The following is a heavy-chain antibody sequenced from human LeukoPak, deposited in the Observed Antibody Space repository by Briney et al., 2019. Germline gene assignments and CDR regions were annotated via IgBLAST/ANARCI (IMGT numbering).Heavy chain of an antibody. Sequence: QPGRSLRLSCAASGFTFSSYGMHWVRQAPGKGLEWVAVISYDGSNKYYADSVKGRFTISRDNSKNTLYLQMNSLRAEDTAVYYRAKVLGMRGYSYGSDYWGQGTLVTVSS. D-gene: IGHD5-18*01. CDR2: ISYDGSNK. CDR1: GFTFSSYG. V-gene: IGHV3-30*18. CDR3: AKVLGMRGYSYGSDY. J-gene: IGHJ4*02.